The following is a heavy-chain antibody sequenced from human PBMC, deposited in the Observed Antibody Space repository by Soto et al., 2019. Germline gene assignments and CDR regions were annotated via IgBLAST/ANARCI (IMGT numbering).Heavy chain of an antibody. D-gene: IGHD6-13*01. Sequence: HVGSLRLSCAASGFTFSSYGMHWVRQAPGKGLEWVAVISYDGSNKYYADSVKGRFTISRDNSKNTLYLQMNSLRAEDTAVYYCAKSYSSSWFQSYYYYGMDVWGQGTTVTVSS. J-gene: IGHJ6*02. CDR3: AKSYSSSWFQSYYYYGMDV. CDR1: GFTFSSYG. V-gene: IGHV3-30*18. CDR2: ISYDGSNK.